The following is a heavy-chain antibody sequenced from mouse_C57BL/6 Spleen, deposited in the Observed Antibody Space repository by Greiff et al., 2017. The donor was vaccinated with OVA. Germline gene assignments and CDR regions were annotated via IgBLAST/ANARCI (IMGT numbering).Heavy chain of an antibody. CDR1: GFTFSSYG. CDR2: ISSGGSYT. V-gene: IGHV5-6*01. D-gene: IGHD3-2*02. J-gene: IGHJ2*01. CDR3: ARLGSSGFDY. Sequence: EVQLVESGGDLVKPGGSLKLSCAASGFTFSSYGMSWVRQTPDKRLEWVATISSGGSYTYYPDSVKGRFTISRDNAKNTLYLQMSSLKSEDTAMYYCARLGSSGFDYWGQGTTLTVSS.